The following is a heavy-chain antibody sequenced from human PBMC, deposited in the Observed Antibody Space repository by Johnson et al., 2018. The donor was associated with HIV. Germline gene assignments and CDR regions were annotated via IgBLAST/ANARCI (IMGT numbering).Heavy chain of an antibody. CDR3: AKAFLEDPSDAFDI. V-gene: IGHV3-53*01. CDR1: GFTVSSNY. Sequence: VQLVESGGGLIQPGGSLRLSCAASGFTVSSNYMSWVRQAPGKGLEWVSVIYSGGSIAYADSVKGRFTLSRDNAKNSLYLQMNSLRAEDTALYYCAKAFLEDPSDAFDIWGQGTMVTVSS. J-gene: IGHJ3*02. CDR2: IYSGGSI. D-gene: IGHD2/OR15-2a*01.